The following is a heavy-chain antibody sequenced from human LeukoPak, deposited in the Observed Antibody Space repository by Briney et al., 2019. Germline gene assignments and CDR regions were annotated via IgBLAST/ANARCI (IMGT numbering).Heavy chain of an antibody. CDR3: AKDWESGSSWDELDAFDI. D-gene: IGHD6-13*01. J-gene: IGHJ3*02. CDR1: GFTFSSYA. Sequence: GGSLRLSCAASGFTFSSYAMSWVRQAPGKGLEWVSAISGSGGSTYYADSVKGRFTISRDNSKNTLYLQMNSLRAEDTAVYYCAKDWESGSSWDELDAFDIWGQGTMVTVSS. V-gene: IGHV3-23*01. CDR2: ISGSGGST.